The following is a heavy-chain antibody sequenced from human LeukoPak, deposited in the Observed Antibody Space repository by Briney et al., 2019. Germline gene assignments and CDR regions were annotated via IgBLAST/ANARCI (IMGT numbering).Heavy chain of an antibody. D-gene: IGHD3-9*01. Sequence: GGSLRLSCAASGFTFSSYAMSWVRQAPGKGLEWVSAISGSGDSTYYADSVKGRFTISRDTSKNTLYLQMNSLRAEDTAVYYCAKPMFITIYYFDYWGQGTLVTVSS. CDR3: AKPMFITIYYFDY. V-gene: IGHV3-23*01. CDR1: GFTFSSYA. J-gene: IGHJ4*02. CDR2: ISGSGDST.